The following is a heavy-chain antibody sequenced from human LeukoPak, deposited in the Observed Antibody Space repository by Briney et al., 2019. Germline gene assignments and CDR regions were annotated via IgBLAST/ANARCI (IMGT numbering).Heavy chain of an antibody. Sequence: KPGASVKVSCKASGYTFSSYGVSWVRQARGQGLEWMGWINTYNGNTKYAQKFQGRVTMTTDTSTSTAYMDLRSLRSDDTAVYYCARDPSLIVGASISFSDYWGQGTLVTVSS. CDR3: ARDPSLIVGASISFSDY. CDR1: GYTFSSYG. CDR2: INTYNGNT. J-gene: IGHJ4*02. D-gene: IGHD1-26*01. V-gene: IGHV1-18*04.